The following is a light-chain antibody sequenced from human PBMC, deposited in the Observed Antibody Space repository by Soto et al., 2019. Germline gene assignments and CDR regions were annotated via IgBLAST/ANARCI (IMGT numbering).Light chain of an antibody. CDR2: KAS. Sequence: DVVMTQSPLSLPVTPGQPASISCRSSQSLVYSDGNAYLNWFHQRPGQYPRRLMCKASKRNYGVPDRFSGSGSGTDFTLQINRVEAEDVGIYYCMQATHWPPTFGRGTRVEIK. CDR1: QSLVYSDGNAY. V-gene: IGKV2-30*01. CDR3: MQATHWPPT. J-gene: IGKJ1*01.